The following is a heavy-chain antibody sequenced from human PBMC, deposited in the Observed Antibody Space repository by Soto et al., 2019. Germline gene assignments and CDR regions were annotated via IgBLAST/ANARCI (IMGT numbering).Heavy chain of an antibody. V-gene: IGHV3-23*01. D-gene: IGHD5-12*01. J-gene: IGHJ3*02. CDR2: ISGSGGST. CDR3: ARDEGDIVATITGDAFDI. CDR1: GFTFSSYA. Sequence: GGSLRLSCAASGFTFSSYAMSWVRQAPGKGLEWVSAISGSGGSTYYADSVKGRFTISRDNSKNTLYLQMNSLRAEDTAVYYCARDEGDIVATITGDAFDIWGQGTMVTVSS.